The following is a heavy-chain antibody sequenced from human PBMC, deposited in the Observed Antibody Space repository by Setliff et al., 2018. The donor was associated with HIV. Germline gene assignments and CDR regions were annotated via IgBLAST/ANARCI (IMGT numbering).Heavy chain of an antibody. D-gene: IGHD4-17*01. CDR2: INHRGTS. V-gene: IGHV4-34*01. CDR1: GGSFSGHQ. CDR3: ARGRWGHGDFYS. J-gene: IGHJ5*01. Sequence: TSETLSLTCAVYGGSFSGHQWTWIRQSPGRGLEWIGEINHRGTSNYNPSLQSRVTISVDTSKNHFSLNLDSVTAADTALYYCARGRWGHGDFYSWGQGTLVTVSS.